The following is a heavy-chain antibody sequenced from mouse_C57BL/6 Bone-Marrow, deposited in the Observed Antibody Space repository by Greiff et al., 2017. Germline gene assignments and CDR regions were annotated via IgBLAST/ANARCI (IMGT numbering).Heavy chain of an antibody. CDR1: GYSFTDYN. CDR3: ARGYDYDYAMDY. V-gene: IGHV1-39*01. Sequence: EVKLVESGPELVKPGASVQISCKASGYSFTDYNMNWVKQSNGKSLEWIGVINPNYGTTSYNQKFKGKATLTVDQSSSTAYMQLNSLTSEDSAVYYCARGYDYDYAMDYWGQGTSVTVSS. J-gene: IGHJ4*01. D-gene: IGHD2-4*01. CDR2: INPNYGTT.